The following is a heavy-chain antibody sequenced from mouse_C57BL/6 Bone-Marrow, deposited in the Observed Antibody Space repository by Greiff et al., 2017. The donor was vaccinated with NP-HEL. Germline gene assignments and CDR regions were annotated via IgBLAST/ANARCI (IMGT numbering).Heavy chain of an antibody. CDR2: IYPGDGDT. CDR1: GYAFSSSW. D-gene: IGHD1-1*01. CDR3: ARGRCYAMDY. J-gene: IGHJ4*01. V-gene: IGHV1-82*01. Sequence: QVQLQQSGPELVKPGASVKISCKASGYAFSSSWMNWVKQRPGKGLEWIGRIYPGDGDTTYNGKFKGKATLTADKSSSTAYMQLSSLTSEDSAVYFCARGRCYAMDYWGQGTSVTVSS.